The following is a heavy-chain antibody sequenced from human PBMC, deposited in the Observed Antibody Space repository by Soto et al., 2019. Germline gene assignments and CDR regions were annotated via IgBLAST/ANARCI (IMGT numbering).Heavy chain of an antibody. V-gene: IGHV3-11*06. Sequence: XGFLRLSCAASGFTVSDYDMAWIRQAPGRGLEWISFISGNGRSTRYADSVKGRFTISRDNAKNSLSLQMNSLRADDTAIYYCVRDSARTVVVPAVEGDNWSDPWGQGTLVTAPQ. CDR3: VRDSARTVVVPAVEGDNWSDP. D-gene: IGHD2-2*01. J-gene: IGHJ5*02. CDR2: ISGNGRST. CDR1: GFTVSDYD.